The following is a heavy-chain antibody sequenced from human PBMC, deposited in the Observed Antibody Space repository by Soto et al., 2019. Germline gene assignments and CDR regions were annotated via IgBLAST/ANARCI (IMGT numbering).Heavy chain of an antibody. V-gene: IGHV4-39*07. CDR1: GGSIGGSSYY. D-gene: IGHD5-12*01. J-gene: IGHJ3*02. CDR3: AREATADAFDI. CDR2: IYYSGST. Sequence: PSETLSLTCTVSGGSIGGSSYYWGWIRQPPGKGLEWIGSIYYSGSTYYNPSLKSRVTISVDRSKNQYSLKLTSVTALDTAVYYCAREATADAFDIWGQGTMVTVSS.